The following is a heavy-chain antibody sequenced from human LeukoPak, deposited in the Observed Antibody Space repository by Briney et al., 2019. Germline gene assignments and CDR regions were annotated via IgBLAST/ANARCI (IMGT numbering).Heavy chain of an antibody. CDR3: ATTAAHYYYGMDV. D-gene: IGHD2-2*01. CDR2: IIPILGIA. CDR1: GGTFSSYA. V-gene: IGHV1-69*04. J-gene: IGHJ6*02. Sequence: ASVKVSCKASGGTFSSYAISWVRQAPGQGLEWMGRIIPILGIANYAQKFQGRVTITADESTSTAYMELSSLRSEDTAVYYCATTAAHYYYGMDVWGQGTTVTVSS.